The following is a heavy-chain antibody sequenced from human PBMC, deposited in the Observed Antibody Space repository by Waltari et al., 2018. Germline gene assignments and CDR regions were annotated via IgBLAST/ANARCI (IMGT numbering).Heavy chain of an antibody. CDR2: ISSSGSTI. V-gene: IGHV3-11*04. J-gene: IGHJ4*02. Sequence: QVQLVESGGGLVKPGGSLRLSCAASGFTFSVSYLSWIRQAPGKGLDWVSYISSSGSTIYYADSVKGRFTISRDNAKNSLYLQMNSLRAEDTAVYYCARAGVEMATITDYWGQGTLVTVSS. D-gene: IGHD5-12*01. CDR3: ARAGVEMATITDY. CDR1: GFTFSVSY.